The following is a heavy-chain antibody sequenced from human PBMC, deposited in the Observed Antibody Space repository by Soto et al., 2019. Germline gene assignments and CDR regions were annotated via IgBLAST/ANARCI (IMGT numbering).Heavy chain of an antibody. CDR2: IIPIFGTA. J-gene: IGHJ5*02. CDR3: ARNFWRSYYDRSGYRNWFDT. V-gene: IGHV1-69*06. D-gene: IGHD3-22*01. CDR1: GGTFSSYA. Sequence: GASVKVSCKASGGTFSSYAISWVRQAPGQGLEWMGGIIPIFGTANYAQKFQGRVTITADKSTSTAYMELSSLRSEDTAVYYCARNFWRSYYDRSGYRNWFDTWGQGTLVTLSS.